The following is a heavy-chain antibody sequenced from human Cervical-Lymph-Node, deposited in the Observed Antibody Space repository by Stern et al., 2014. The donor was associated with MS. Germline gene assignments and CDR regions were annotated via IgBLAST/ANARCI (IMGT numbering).Heavy chain of an antibody. CDR3: ARLEVPTSPGFHYYYYAMDV. J-gene: IGHJ6*02. CDR2: IAWDDDK. Sequence: QITLKESGPALVRPTQTLTLTCTFSGFSLNTPGMCVTWIRQPPGKALEWLARIAWDDDKYYSTSLKTRLTVSKDTSKNQVVLRMTNMDPVDTATYYCARLEVPTSPGFHYYYYAMDVWGQGTTVTVSS. CDR1: GFSLNTPGMC. D-gene: IGHD2-2*01. V-gene: IGHV2-70*15.